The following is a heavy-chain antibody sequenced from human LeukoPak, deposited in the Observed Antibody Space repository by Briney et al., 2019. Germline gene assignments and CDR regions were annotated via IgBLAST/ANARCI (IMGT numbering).Heavy chain of an antibody. J-gene: IGHJ3*02. V-gene: IGHV3-33*06. CDR2: IWYDGSNK. CDR1: GFTFSSYG. CDR3: AKDRDGSGSYSTPALDAFDI. D-gene: IGHD1-26*01. Sequence: PGGSLRLSXAASGFTFSSYGMHWVRQAPGKGLEWVAVIWYDGSNKYYADSVKGRFTISRDNSKNTLYLQMNSLRAEDTAVYYCAKDRDGSGSYSTPALDAFDIWGQGTMATVSS.